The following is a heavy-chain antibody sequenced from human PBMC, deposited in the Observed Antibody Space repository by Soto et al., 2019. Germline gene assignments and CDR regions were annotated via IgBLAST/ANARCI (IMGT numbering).Heavy chain of an antibody. D-gene: IGHD2-21*01. Sequence: LALTCTVSGASISGYYWSWIRKSAGKGLEWIGRIYATGTTDYNPSLKSRVMMSVDTSKNQLSLNLRSVSAADTAVYYCARGRGEFDAWGQGTPVTVSS. V-gene: IGHV4-4*07. CDR3: ARGRGEFDA. CDR1: GASISGYY. J-gene: IGHJ5*02. CDR2: IYATGTT.